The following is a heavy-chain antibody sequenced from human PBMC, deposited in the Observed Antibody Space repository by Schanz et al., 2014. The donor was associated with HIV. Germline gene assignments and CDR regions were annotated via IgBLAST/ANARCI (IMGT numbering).Heavy chain of an antibody. CDR3: AKGGFYGDYVSYYYGLDV. D-gene: IGHD4-17*01. V-gene: IGHV3-23*01. CDR2: ISGNSGHT. J-gene: IGHJ6*02. Sequence: EVQLLESGGGLVQPGGSLRLSCAASGFTFSSYAMSWVRQAPGKGLEWVSGISGNSGHTWYADSVKGRFTISRDNPKNTLYLQMNSLRAEDTAVYYCAKGGFYGDYVSYYYGLDVWGQGTTVTVSS. CDR1: GFTFSSYA.